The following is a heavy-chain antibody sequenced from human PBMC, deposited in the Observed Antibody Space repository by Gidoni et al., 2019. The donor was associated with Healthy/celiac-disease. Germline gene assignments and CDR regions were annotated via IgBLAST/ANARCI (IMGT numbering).Heavy chain of an antibody. CDR1: GFTFRNAW. D-gene: IGHD2-2*01. CDR3: TTVFLTRDYYYYGMDV. J-gene: IGHJ6*02. CDR2: IKSKTDGGTT. V-gene: IGHV3-15*01. Sequence: EVQLVESGGGLVKPGGSLRLSCAASGFTFRNAWMSWVRQAPGKGLEWVGRIKSKTDGGTTDYAAPVKGRFTISRDDSKNTLYLQMNSLKTEDTAVYYCTTVFLTRDYYYYGMDVWGQGTTVTVSS.